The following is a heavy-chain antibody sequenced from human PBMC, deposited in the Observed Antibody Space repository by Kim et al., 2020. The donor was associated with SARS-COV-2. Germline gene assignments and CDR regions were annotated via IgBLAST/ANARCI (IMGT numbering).Heavy chain of an antibody. Sequence: GESLKISCKGSGYSFTSYWIGWVRQMPGKGLEWMGIIYPGDSDTRYSPSFQGQVTISADKSISTAYLQWSSLKASDTAMYYCARHFMDEGELGSWFDYWGQGTLVTVSS. CDR2: IYPGDSDT. CDR1: GYSFTSYW. CDR3: ARHFMDEGELGSWFDY. D-gene: IGHD3-10*01. J-gene: IGHJ4*02. V-gene: IGHV5-51*01.